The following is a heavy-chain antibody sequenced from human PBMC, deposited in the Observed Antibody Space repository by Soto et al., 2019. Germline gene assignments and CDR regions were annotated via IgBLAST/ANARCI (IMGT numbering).Heavy chain of an antibody. J-gene: IGHJ4*02. CDR2: IYYSGST. CDR3: ARGYSSSSARTV. V-gene: IGHV4-31*03. D-gene: IGHD6-6*01. CDR1: GGSISSGGYY. Sequence: PSETLSLTCTVSGGSISSGGYYWSWIRQHPGKGLEWIGYIYYSGSTYYNPSLKSRVTISVDTSKNQFSLKLSSVTAADTAVYYCARGYSSSSARTVWGQGTLVTVSS.